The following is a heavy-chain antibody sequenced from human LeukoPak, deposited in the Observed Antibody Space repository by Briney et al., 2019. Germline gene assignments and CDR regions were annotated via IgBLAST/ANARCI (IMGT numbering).Heavy chain of an antibody. CDR3: ARNLSPVVRASPMGY. CDR1: GFTFTNYG. V-gene: IGHV3-30*03. CDR2: ITYDGYYK. D-gene: IGHD3-10*01. J-gene: IGHJ4*02. Sequence: GTSLRLSCAASGFTFTNYGMHWVRQAPGKGLEWVALITYDGYYKYYSDSVKGRFTISSDTSKNTLYLQMNSLRAEDTAVYYCARNLSPVVRASPMGYWGQGTPLTVSS.